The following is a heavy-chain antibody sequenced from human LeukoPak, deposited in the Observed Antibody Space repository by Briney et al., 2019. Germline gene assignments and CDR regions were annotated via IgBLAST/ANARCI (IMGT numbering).Heavy chain of an antibody. CDR1: GFTFSDYY. Sequence: GGSLRLSCAASGFTFSDYYMSWIRQAPGKGLEWVAVIWYDGSNKYYADSVKGRFTISRDNSKSTLYLQMNSLRAEDTAVYYCARDRDDALDIWGQGTVVTVSS. CDR3: ARDRDDALDI. J-gene: IGHJ3*02. V-gene: IGHV3-33*08. CDR2: IWYDGSNK.